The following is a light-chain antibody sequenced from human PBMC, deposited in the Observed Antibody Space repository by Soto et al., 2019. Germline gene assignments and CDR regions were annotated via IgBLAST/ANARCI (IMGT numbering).Light chain of an antibody. J-gene: IGLJ3*02. CDR3: SSTSCNNNLV. CDR1: SSDVGGHNY. V-gene: IGLV2-8*01. Sequence: QSVLTQSPSASGSPGQSVTISCTGTSSDVGGHNYVSWYQHHPGKAPKLIIYEVSKRPSGVPDRFSGSKSGNTASLTVSGLQAEDEAVYYCSSTSCNNNLVFGGGTKLTV. CDR2: EVS.